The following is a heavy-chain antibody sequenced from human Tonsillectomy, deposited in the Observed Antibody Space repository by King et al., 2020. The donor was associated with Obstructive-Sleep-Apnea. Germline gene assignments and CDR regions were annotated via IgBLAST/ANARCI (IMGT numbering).Heavy chain of an antibody. J-gene: IGHJ4*02. Sequence: LQLQESGPRLVKPSETLSLTCTVSGGSISSSSYYWAWIRQPPGKGLEWIGSIHYSGSTYYNPSLKSPVALSVDTSKNQFSLKLSSVTAADTAVYYCARDRQLGYSSGWYEGGLDYWGQGTLVTVSS. CDR3: ARDRQLGYSSGWYEGGLDY. D-gene: IGHD6-19*01. CDR1: GGSISSSSYY. V-gene: IGHV4-39*07. CDR2: IHYSGST.